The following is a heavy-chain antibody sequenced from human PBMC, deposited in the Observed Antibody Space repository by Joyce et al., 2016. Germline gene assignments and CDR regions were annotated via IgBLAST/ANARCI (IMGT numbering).Heavy chain of an antibody. V-gene: IGHV3-53*01. CDR3: ARIYYDTSDYYYAFDI. CDR2: IYSGGRT. CDR1: GFTVSSHY. J-gene: IGHJ3*02. D-gene: IGHD3-22*01. Sequence: EVQLVESGGGLIQPGGSLRLSCAASGFTVSSHYMSWVRQAPGKGLEWVSVIYSGGRTEYTDSVKGRFTISRDKAKNTLYLQMNSLRAEDTAVYYCARIYYDTSDYYYAFDIWGQGTLVSVSS.